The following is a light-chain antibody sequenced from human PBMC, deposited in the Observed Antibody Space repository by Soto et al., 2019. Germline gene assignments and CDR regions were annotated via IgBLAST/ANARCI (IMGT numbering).Light chain of an antibody. CDR1: QSVTSSY. CDR3: QQYGSSPPLT. V-gene: IGKV3-20*01. J-gene: IGKJ4*01. Sequence: EIVLMQSPGTLSLSPGERATLSCRASQSVTSSYLVWYQQKPGQAPRLLIYGASNRATGIPDRFSGSGSGTDFTLTISRLEPEDFAVYYCQQYGSSPPLTFGGGTKVEIK. CDR2: GAS.